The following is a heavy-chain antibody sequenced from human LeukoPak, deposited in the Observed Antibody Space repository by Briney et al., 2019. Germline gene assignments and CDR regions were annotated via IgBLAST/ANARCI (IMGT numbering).Heavy chain of an antibody. CDR3: AKDNGLAYFDY. D-gene: IGHD6-19*01. CDR2: ISWNSGSI. CDR1: GFTFDDYV. J-gene: IGHJ4*02. V-gene: IGHV3-9*01. Sequence: PGGSLRLSCAASGFTFDDYVMHWVRQAPGKGLEWVSGISWNSGSIGYADSVKGRFTISRDNAKNSLYLQMNSLRAEDTALYYCAKDNGLAYFDYWGQGTLVTVSS.